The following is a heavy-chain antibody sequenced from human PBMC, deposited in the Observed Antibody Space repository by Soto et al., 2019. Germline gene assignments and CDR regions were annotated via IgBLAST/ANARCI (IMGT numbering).Heavy chain of an antibody. CDR3: ARDRGPDDYGDYGVIMFDY. CDR1: GFTFSSYA. V-gene: IGHV3-30-3*01. CDR2: ISYDGSNK. J-gene: IGHJ4*02. Sequence: GGSLRLSCAASGFTFSSYAMHWVRQAPGKGLEWVAVISYDGSNKYYADSVKGRFTISRDNSKNTLYLQMNSLRAEDTAVYYCARDRGPDDYGDYGVIMFDYWGQGTLVTVSS. D-gene: IGHD4-17*01.